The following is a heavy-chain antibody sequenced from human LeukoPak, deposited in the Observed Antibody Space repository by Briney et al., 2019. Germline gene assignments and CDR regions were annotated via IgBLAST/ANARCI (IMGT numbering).Heavy chain of an antibody. CDR2: IKPDGGET. Sequence: GGSLRLSCAASGFTFSSHWMYWVRQAPGKGLEWVANIKPDGGETFYVESVKGRFTISRDNAKNSLYLQMNSLRAEDTAVYYCTRIIVEVPGVSDYCDSWGQGTLVTVSS. D-gene: IGHD2-2*01. V-gene: IGHV3-7*05. CDR1: GFTFSSHW. J-gene: IGHJ4*02. CDR3: TRIIVEVPGVSDYCDS.